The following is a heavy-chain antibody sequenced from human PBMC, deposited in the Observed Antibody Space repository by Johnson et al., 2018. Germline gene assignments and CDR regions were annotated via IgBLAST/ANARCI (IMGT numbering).Heavy chain of an antibody. D-gene: IGHD1-14*01. Sequence: VQLVQSGGGLVQPGGSLTLSCAASGLTFSNKWIHWVRQVPGKGLLWVSHISTDGSGTNYADSVKGRFTVSRDSVRNTVYLQMSTLRVADTAVYYCVTTTGNAFNTWGQGTVVTVSS. J-gene: IGHJ3*02. CDR1: GLTFSNKW. CDR2: ISTDGSGT. CDR3: VTTTGNAFNT. V-gene: IGHV3-74*02.